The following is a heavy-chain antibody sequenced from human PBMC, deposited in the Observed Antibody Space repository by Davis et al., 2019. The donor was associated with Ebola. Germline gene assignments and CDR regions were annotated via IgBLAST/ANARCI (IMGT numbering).Heavy chain of an antibody. Sequence: HTGGSLRLSCAASGFTFSSYWMHWVRQAPGKGLVWVSRINSDGSSTSYADSVKGRFTISRDNSKNTLYLQMNSLRAEDTAVYYCAKDNRIAARPLVGMDVWGQGTTVTVSS. D-gene: IGHD6-6*01. V-gene: IGHV3-74*01. CDR2: INSDGSST. CDR3: AKDNRIAARPLVGMDV. CDR1: GFTFSSYW. J-gene: IGHJ6*02.